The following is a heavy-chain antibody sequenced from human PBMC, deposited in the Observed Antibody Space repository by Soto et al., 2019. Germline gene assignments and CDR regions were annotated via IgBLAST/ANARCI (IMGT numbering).Heavy chain of an antibody. CDR2: IYYSGST. D-gene: IGHD2-15*01. CDR3: ARERYCSGGSCYYLYWFAP. CDR1: GGSISSYY. V-gene: IGHV4-59*01. J-gene: IGHJ5*02. Sequence: SETLSLTCTVSGGSISSYYWSWIRQPPGKGLEWIGYIYYSGSTNYNPSLKSRVTISVDTSKNQFSLKLSSVTAADTAVYYCARERYCSGGSCYYLYWFAPWGQGTLVIVSS.